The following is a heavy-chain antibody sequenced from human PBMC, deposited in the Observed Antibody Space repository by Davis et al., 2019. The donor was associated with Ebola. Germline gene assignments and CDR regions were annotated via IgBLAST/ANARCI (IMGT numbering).Heavy chain of an antibody. CDR2: ISYDGSNK. CDR1: GFTFSSYG. V-gene: IGHV3-30*18. Sequence: PGGSLRLSCAASGFTFSSYGMHWVRQAPGKGLEWVAVISYDGSNKYYADSVKGRFTISRDNSKNTLYLQMNSLRAEDTAVYYCAKGSVTIFGVAYQDAFDIWGQGTMVTVSS. D-gene: IGHD3-3*01. J-gene: IGHJ3*02. CDR3: AKGSVTIFGVAYQDAFDI.